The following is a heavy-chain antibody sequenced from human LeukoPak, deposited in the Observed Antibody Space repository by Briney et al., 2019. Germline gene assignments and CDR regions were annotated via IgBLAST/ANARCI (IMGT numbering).Heavy chain of an antibody. Sequence: GGSLRLSCSGSGFTFSHHWMTWVRQAPGKGLEWVANIKFDGSEKFYGDSVRGRFTISRDNAKNTLFLQMNSLRGEDSAVYYCAREDNYDILTGHFQDWGRGTLVTVSS. V-gene: IGHV3-7*03. CDR2: IKFDGSEK. D-gene: IGHD3-9*01. CDR3: AREDNYDILTGHFQD. CDR1: GFTFSHHW. J-gene: IGHJ4*02.